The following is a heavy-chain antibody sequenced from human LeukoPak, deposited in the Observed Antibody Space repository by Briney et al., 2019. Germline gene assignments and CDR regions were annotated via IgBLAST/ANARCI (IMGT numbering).Heavy chain of an antibody. CDR2: IIPIFGTA. J-gene: IGHJ6*02. CDR3: ARDLTYYYDSSGFMDV. CDR1: GGTFSSYA. V-gene: IGHV1-69*13. Sequence: SVKVSCKASGGTFSSYAISWVRQAPGQGLEWMGGIIPIFGTANYAQKFQGRVTITADESTSTAYMELSSLRSEDTAVYYCARDLTYYYDSSGFMDVWGQGTTVTVSS. D-gene: IGHD3-22*01.